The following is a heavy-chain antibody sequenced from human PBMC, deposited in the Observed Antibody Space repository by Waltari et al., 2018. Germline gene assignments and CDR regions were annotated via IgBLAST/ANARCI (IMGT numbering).Heavy chain of an antibody. J-gene: IGHJ6*03. V-gene: IGHV3-21*01. D-gene: IGHD2-2*01. CDR3: ARDAAAMAYMDV. Sequence: EVQLVESGGGLVKPGGSLRLSCAASGFTFSSYSMNWVRQAPGKGLEWVSSISSISSYIYYADSVKGRFTISRDNAKNSLYLQMNSLRAEDTAVYYCARDAAAMAYMDVWGKGTTVAVSS. CDR1: GFTFSSYS. CDR2: ISSISSYI.